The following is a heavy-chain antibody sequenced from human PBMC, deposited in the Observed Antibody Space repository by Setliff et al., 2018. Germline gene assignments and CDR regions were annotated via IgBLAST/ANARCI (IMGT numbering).Heavy chain of an antibody. Sequence: SETLSLTCTVSGGSISSSYWSWVRQPPGKGLEWVGYFYHSGSTNSNPSLKSRVTISVDTSKNQFSLKLNSVTAADMAVYYCARVGRRVDPDTVRRRYSDLWGRGTLVTVSS. CDR3: ARVGRRVDPDTVRRRYSDL. V-gene: IGHV4-59*12. J-gene: IGHJ2*01. CDR2: FYHSGST. CDR1: GGSISSSY. D-gene: IGHD3-3*01.